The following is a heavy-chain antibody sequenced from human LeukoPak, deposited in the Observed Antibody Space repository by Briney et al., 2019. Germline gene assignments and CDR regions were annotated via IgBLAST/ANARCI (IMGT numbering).Heavy chain of an antibody. Sequence: ASVKVSCKVSGYTLTELSMHWVRQAPGKGLEWMGGFDPENGETIYAQDFQGGVTMTEDTSTDTAYMELSSLTSEDTAVYYRAAVKLTIIYVTYFDYWGQGTLVTVSS. CDR1: GYTLTELS. CDR3: AAVKLTIIYVTYFDY. CDR2: FDPENGET. J-gene: IGHJ4*02. D-gene: IGHD3-10*01. V-gene: IGHV1-24*01.